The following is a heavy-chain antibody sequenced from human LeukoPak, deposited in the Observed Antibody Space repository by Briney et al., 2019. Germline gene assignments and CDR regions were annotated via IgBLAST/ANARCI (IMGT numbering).Heavy chain of an antibody. V-gene: IGHV3-23*01. Sequence: GGSLRLSCVASGFTFSSYAMSWVRQAPGKGLEWVSAISGSGGSTYYADSVKGRFTISRDNSKKTLYLQMNSLRAEDTAVFYRGRDQYDNWSQRGNFDSWGQGTLVIVSS. CDR1: GFTFSSYA. CDR2: ISGSGGST. D-gene: IGHD1-20*01. CDR3: GRDQYDNWSQRGNFDS. J-gene: IGHJ4*02.